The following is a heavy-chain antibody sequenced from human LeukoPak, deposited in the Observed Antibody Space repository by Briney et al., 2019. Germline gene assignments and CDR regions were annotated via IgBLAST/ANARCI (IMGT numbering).Heavy chain of an antibody. CDR3: ARVFPPNWFDP. Sequence: PGGSLRLSCAASGFTVTSNYMSWVRQAPGKGLEWVSIIYSGGGAYYADSVKGRFTISRDNSRNTLFLQMNSQRAEDTAMYYCARVFPPNWFDPWGQGTLVTVSS. V-gene: IGHV3-66*01. CDR2: IYSGGGA. D-gene: IGHD3-10*02. J-gene: IGHJ5*02. CDR1: GFTVTSNY.